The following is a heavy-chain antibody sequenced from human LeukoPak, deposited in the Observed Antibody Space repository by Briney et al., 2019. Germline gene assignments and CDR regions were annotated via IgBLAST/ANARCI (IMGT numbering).Heavy chain of an antibody. CDR1: GYALTNYS. D-gene: IGHD3-22*01. Sequence: ASVKVSCKSSGYALTNYSINWVRQAPGQGLEWMGWLNPHSGGTNYAQMFQGRVTMTRDTSISTAYMELSLLRSDDTAVYYCARIWGDSSRYYVFDFGGQGTLVTVSS. V-gene: IGHV1-2*02. CDR2: LNPHSGGT. J-gene: IGHJ4*02. CDR3: ARIWGDSSRYYVFDF.